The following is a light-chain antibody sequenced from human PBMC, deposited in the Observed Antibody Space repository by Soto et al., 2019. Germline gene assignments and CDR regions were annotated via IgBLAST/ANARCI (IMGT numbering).Light chain of an antibody. CDR3: QQYDNWPWT. V-gene: IGKV3-15*01. Sequence: EIVMTQSPATLSVSPGERATLSCRASQSVNSNLAWYQQESGQPPRLLIYGASTRATGIPARFSGSGSGTDFTLTISSLQSEDFAVYYCQQYDNWPWTFGQGTKVDIK. J-gene: IGKJ1*01. CDR2: GAS. CDR1: QSVNSN.